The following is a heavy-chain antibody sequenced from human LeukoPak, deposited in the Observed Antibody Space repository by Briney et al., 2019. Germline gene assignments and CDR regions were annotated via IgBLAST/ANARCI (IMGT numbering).Heavy chain of an antibody. Sequence: ASVKVSCKASGGTFSSYAIGWVRQAPGQGLEWMGGIIPIFGAANSAQKFQGRVTITADESTSTAYMELSSLRSEDTAVYYCAREALVSSSSAWFDPWGQGTLVTVSS. CDR3: AREALVSSSSAWFDP. V-gene: IGHV1-69*13. J-gene: IGHJ5*02. CDR2: IIPIFGAA. CDR1: GGTFSSYA. D-gene: IGHD6-6*01.